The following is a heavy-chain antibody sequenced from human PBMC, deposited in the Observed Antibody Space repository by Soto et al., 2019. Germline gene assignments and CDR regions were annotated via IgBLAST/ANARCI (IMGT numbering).Heavy chain of an antibody. CDR2: ISGSGGST. V-gene: IGHV3-23*01. Sequence: PGGSLGLSCAASGFTFSSYAMSWVRQAPGKGLEWVSAISGSGGSTYYADSVKGRFTISRDNSKNTLYLQMNSLRAEDTAVYYCAKDPTTPGLAEHPHPGAYRGQGTLVTVSS. J-gene: IGHJ4*02. CDR1: GFTFSSYA. CDR3: AKDPTTPGLAEHPHPGAY. D-gene: IGHD2-15*01.